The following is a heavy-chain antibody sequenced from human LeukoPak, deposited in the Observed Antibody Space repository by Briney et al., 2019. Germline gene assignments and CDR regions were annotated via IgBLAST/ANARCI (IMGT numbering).Heavy chain of an antibody. Sequence: ASVKVSCKASGYTFTGYYMHWVRQAPGQGLELMGWINPNSGGTNYAQKFQGRVTMTRDTSISTAYMELSRLRSDDTAVYYCARERSGWYIFDYWGQGTLVTVSS. CDR3: ARERSGWYIFDY. J-gene: IGHJ4*02. CDR1: GYTFTGYY. D-gene: IGHD6-19*01. V-gene: IGHV1-2*02. CDR2: INPNSGGT.